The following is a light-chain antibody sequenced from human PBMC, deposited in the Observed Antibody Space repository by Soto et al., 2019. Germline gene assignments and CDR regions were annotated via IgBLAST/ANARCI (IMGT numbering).Light chain of an antibody. CDR1: QTITSTY. CDR3: QQYGSSPWT. CDR2: GAS. V-gene: IGKV3-20*01. Sequence: IGLSQSPGTLSLSPGERATLSCRASQTITSTYLAWFQQKPGQAPRLLIYGASKRATGIPDRFSGSGSGTDFTLTISGLEPEDFAMYYCQQYGSSPWTFGQGTKVDIK. J-gene: IGKJ1*01.